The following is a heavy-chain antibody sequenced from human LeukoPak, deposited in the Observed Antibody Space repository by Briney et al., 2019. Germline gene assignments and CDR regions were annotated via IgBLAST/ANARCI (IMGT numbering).Heavy chain of an antibody. CDR1: GDSISRGRYY. V-gene: IGHV4-61*02. D-gene: IGHD1-26*01. CDR3: ATDGNFDL. CDR2: IYASGKT. Sequence: PSETLSLTCTVSGDSISRGRYYWSWVRQPAGKELEWIGRIYASGKTDYNPYTPSLKSRVAMSLDTSKNQVSLKLSSVTAADTAVYYCATDGNFDLWGRGTLVTVSS. J-gene: IGHJ2*01.